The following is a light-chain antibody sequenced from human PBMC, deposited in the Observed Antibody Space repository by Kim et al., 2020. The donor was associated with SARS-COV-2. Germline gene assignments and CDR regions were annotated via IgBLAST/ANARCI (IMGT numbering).Light chain of an antibody. CDR2: GAS. CDR3: QQYGSSPNS. V-gene: IGKV3-20*01. J-gene: IGKJ2*03. Sequence: EIVLTQSPGTLSLSPGERATLSCRASQSVSSSYLAWYQQKPGQAPRLLIYGASSRATGLPDRFSGSGCGTDFPLTISRLEPEDFAVYYCQQYGSSPNSFGQGTKLEI. CDR1: QSVSSSY.